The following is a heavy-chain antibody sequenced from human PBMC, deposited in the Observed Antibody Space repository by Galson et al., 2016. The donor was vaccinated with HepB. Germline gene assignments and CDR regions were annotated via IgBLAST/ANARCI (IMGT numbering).Heavy chain of an antibody. CDR2: IYYSGST. V-gene: IGHV4-39*01. D-gene: IGHD3-9*01. CDR1: GASISSSSYC. CDR3: ARRGYDILTGYYMPDRRDWYFDL. Sequence: SETLSLTCTVSGASISSSSYCWGWIRQPPGKGLEWIGDIYYSGSTYYNPSLKSRVTISVDTSRAQFSLKLSSVTAADTAVYYCARRGYDILTGYYMPDRRDWYFDLWGRGTLVTVSS. J-gene: IGHJ2*01.